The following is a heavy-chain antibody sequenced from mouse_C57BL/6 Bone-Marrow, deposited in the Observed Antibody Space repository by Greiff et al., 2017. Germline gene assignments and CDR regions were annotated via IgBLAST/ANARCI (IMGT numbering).Heavy chain of an antibody. CDR1: GYTFTSYW. CDR3: ARSLLRLWFAY. Sequence: QVQLQQPGAELVMPGASVKLSCKASGYTFTSYWMHWVKQRPGQGLEWIGEIDPSDSYTNYNQKFKGKSTLTVDKSSSTAYMQLSSLTSEDSAVYYCARSLLRLWFAYWGQGTLVTVSA. D-gene: IGHD1-2*01. CDR2: IDPSDSYT. J-gene: IGHJ3*01. V-gene: IGHV1-69*01.